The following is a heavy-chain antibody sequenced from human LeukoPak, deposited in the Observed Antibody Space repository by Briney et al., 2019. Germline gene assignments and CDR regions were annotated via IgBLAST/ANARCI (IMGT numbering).Heavy chain of an antibody. CDR1: GFTFSSYS. V-gene: IGHV3-21*04. J-gene: IGHJ4*02. D-gene: IGHD5-12*01. CDR2: FSTSSSHI. Sequence: GGSLRLSCAASGFTFSSYSMNWVRQAPGKGLEWVSYFSTSSSHIYYADSVKGRFTISRDNSKNTLYLQMNRLRAEDTAVYYCAKDGREWPRSLDYWGQGTLVTVSS. CDR3: AKDGREWPRSLDY.